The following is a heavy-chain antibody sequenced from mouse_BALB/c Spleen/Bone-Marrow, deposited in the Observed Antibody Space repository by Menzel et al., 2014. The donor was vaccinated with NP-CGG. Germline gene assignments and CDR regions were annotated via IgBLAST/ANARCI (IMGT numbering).Heavy chain of an antibody. Sequence: EVKLQESGGGLVQPGGSLKLSCAASGFTFSSYGMSWVRQTPDKRLELVATINSNGGSTYYPDSVKGRFTISRDNAKNTLYLQMSSLKSEDTAMYYCARVWYFDYWGQGTSLTGSS. V-gene: IGHV5-6-3*01. CDR3: ARVWYFDY. CDR2: INSNGGST. CDR1: GFTFSSYG. J-gene: IGHJ2*03.